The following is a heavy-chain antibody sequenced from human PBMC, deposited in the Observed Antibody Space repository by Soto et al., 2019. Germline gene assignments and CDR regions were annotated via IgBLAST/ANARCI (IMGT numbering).Heavy chain of an antibody. Sequence: QVQLVQSGAEVKKPGSSVKVSCKASGGTFSSYAISWVRQAPGQGLEWMGGIIPIFGTANYAQKFQGRVTITTDESTSTAYMELSSLRSEDTAVYYCARSVVVPAAEIYYYYGMDVWGQGTTVTVSS. D-gene: IGHD2-2*01. V-gene: IGHV1-69*01. CDR2: IIPIFGTA. J-gene: IGHJ6*02. CDR1: GGTFSSYA. CDR3: ARSVVVPAAEIYYYYGMDV.